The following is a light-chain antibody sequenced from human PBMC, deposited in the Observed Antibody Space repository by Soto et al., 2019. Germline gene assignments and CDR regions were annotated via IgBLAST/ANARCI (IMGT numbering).Light chain of an antibody. CDR3: QQYDTFPVT. Sequence: DIQMTQSPSSLSASVGDGVTITCQASQDINSYLSWYQQRPGKAPKLLIYDAFTLETGVPSRFSGSGSGTDFIFTISSLQPEDFATYYCQQYDTFPVTFGQGTRLEIK. V-gene: IGKV1-33*01. CDR2: DAF. CDR1: QDINSY. J-gene: IGKJ5*01.